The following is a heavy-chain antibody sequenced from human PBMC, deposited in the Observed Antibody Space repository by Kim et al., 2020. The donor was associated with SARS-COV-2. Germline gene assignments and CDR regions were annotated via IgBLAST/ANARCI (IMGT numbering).Heavy chain of an antibody. J-gene: IGHJ1*01. V-gene: IGHV3-23*01. D-gene: IGHD1-20*01. Sequence: GGSLRLSCAASGFTFSSYGMNWVRQAPGRGLEWVSGISGSGGTTDYADSVKGRFTISRDNSKDTLSLQMHSLRAEDTAIYYCAKGRPSTGSLITSFQSWGQGTLVTASP. CDR3: AKGRPSTGSLITSFQS. CDR2: ISGSGGTT. CDR1: GFTFSSYG.